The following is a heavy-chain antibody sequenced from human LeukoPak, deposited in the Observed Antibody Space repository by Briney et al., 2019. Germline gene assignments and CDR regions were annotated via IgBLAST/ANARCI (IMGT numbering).Heavy chain of an antibody. CDR3: ARNSYFDNSGEGAFDI. D-gene: IGHD3-22*01. V-gene: IGHV4-30-2*01. J-gene: IGHJ3*02. CDR1: GASVSSIGYS. CDR2: IYQSGST. Sequence: PSETLSLTCGVSGASVSSIGYSWSWIRQPPGRGLEWIGYIYQSGSTSYNPSLQSRVTISIDRPKNQFSLRLSSVTAADTAVYYCARNSYFDNSGEGAFDIWGQGTTVTVSS.